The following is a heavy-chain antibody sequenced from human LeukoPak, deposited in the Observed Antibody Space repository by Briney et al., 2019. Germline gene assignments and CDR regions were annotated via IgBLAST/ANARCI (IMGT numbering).Heavy chain of an antibody. V-gene: IGHV3-13*01. Sequence: GGSLRLSCAASGFTFSSYDMHWVRHATGKGLEWVSAIGTAGDTYYPGSVKGRFTISGENAKNSLYLQMNSLRAGDTAVYYCARALDYYGSGSPYYYGMDVWGQGTTVTVSS. D-gene: IGHD3-10*01. J-gene: IGHJ6*02. CDR2: IGTAGDT. CDR3: ARALDYYGSGSPYYYGMDV. CDR1: GFTFSSYD.